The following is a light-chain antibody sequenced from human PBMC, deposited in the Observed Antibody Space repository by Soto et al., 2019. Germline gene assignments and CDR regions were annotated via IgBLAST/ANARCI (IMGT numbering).Light chain of an antibody. CDR3: QQFNSYPIT. Sequence: DIQMTQSPATLSASVGDRVTITCRASQNIYTWLAWYQQKPGKAPKLLIYEASSLATGVPSRFSGSGSGTEFTLTISSLQPDDFATYYCQQFNSYPITFGQGTRLEIK. J-gene: IGKJ5*01. CDR2: EAS. V-gene: IGKV1-5*03. CDR1: QNIYTW.